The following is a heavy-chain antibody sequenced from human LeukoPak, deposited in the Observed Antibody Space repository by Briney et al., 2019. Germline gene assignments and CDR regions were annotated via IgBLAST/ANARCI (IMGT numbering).Heavy chain of an antibody. D-gene: IGHD3-10*01. J-gene: IGHJ4*02. V-gene: IGHV4-38-2*01. CDR1: GYSISSGYY. Sequence: SETLSLTCAVSGYSISSGYYWGWIRQPPGKGLEWIGSIYHSGSTYYNPSLKSRVTISVDTSKNQFSLKLSSVTAADTAVYYCARHNGSGCYYTCFDYWGQGTLVTVSS. CDR3: ARHNGSGCYYTCFDY. CDR2: IYHSGST.